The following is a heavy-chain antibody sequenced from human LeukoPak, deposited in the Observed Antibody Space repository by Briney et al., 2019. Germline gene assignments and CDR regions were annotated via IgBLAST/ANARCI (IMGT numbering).Heavy chain of an antibody. D-gene: IGHD3-10*01. CDR2: IYYSGST. CDR1: GGSISSSSYY. V-gene: IGHV4-39*07. CDR3: ARDMVSGNWFDP. Sequence: SETLSLTCTVSGGSISSSSYYWGWIRQPPGKGLEWIGSIYYSGSTYYNPSLKSRVTISVDTSKNQFSLKLSSVTAADTAVYYCARDMVSGNWFDPWGQGTLVTVSS. J-gene: IGHJ5*02.